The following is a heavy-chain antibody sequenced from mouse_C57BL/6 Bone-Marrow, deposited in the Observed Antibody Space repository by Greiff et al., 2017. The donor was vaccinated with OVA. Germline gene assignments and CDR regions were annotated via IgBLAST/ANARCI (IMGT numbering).Heavy chain of an antibody. V-gene: IGHV1-54*01. D-gene: IGHD1-1*01. CDR3: ARFPYYYVRAY. Sequence: QVQLQQSGAELVRPGTSVKVSCKASGYAFTNYLIEWVKQRPGQGLEWIGVINPGSGGTNYNEKFKGKATLTADKSSSTAYMQLSSLTSEDSAVYFCARFPYYYVRAYWGQGTLVTVSA. CDR2: INPGSGGT. CDR1: GYAFTNYL. J-gene: IGHJ3*01.